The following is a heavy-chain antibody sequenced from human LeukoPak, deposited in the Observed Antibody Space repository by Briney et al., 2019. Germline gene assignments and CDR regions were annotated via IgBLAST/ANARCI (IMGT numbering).Heavy chain of an antibody. V-gene: IGHV3-23*01. CDR3: ARGPYCSGGSCYHNYWYFDL. Sequence: GGTLRLSCAASGFTFSSHGMSWVRQAPGKGLEWVSAISGSGSTYHADSVKGRFTISRDNSKNTLYLQMNSLRAEDTAVYYCARGPYCSGGSCYHNYWYFDLWGRGTLVTVSS. CDR1: GFTFSSHG. D-gene: IGHD2-15*01. CDR2: ISGSGST. J-gene: IGHJ2*01.